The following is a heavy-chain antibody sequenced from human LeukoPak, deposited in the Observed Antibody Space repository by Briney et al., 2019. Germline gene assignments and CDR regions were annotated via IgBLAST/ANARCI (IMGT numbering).Heavy chain of an antibody. V-gene: IGHV4-38-2*02. D-gene: IGHD4-17*01. Sequence: SETLSLTCTVSGYSISSGYYWGWIRQPPGKGLEWIGSIYHSGSTYYNPSLKRRVTISVDTSKSQFSLKLSSVTAADTAVYYCASVAYGDYVWGNWFDPWGQGTLVTVSS. CDR2: IYHSGST. J-gene: IGHJ5*02. CDR3: ASVAYGDYVWGNWFDP. CDR1: GYSISSGYY.